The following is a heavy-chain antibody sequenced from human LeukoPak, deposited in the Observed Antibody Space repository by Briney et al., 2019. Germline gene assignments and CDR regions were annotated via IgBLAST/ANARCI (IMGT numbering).Heavy chain of an antibody. J-gene: IGHJ4*02. D-gene: IGHD1-14*01. V-gene: IGHV3-23*01. Sequence: GGSLRLSCAASGFTFSSSAMGWVRQAPGKGLQRISGITISGDNTYYADSVKGRFTISRDNSKNTLYLQMNSLRAEDTAIYYCGRDYHLDHWGQGTLVTASS. CDR2: ITISGDNT. CDR3: GRDYHLDH. CDR1: GFTFSSSA.